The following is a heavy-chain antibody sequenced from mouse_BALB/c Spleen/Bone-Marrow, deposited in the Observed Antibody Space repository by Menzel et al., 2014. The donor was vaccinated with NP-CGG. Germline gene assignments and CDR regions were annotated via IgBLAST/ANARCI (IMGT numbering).Heavy chain of an antibody. CDR1: GFTFSSYA. CDR3: ARHDGYYAMDY. V-gene: IGHV5-9-3*01. CDR2: ISSGGSYT. J-gene: IGHJ4*01. D-gene: IGHD2-3*01. Sequence: DVQLQESGGGLVEPGGSLKLSCAASGFTFSSYAMSWVRQTPEKRLEWVATISSGGSYTYYPDSVKGRFTISRDNAKNTLYLQMSSLRSEDTAMYYCARHDGYYAMDYWGQGTSVTVSS.